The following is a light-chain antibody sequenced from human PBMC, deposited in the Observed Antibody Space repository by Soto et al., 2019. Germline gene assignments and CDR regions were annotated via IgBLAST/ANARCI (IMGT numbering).Light chain of an antibody. J-gene: IGKJ1*01. Sequence: DIQMTQSPSSLSASVGDRVTITCRASQRVGSYLNWYQQKPGKAPTLLIYSASELQSGVSSRFSGSDSGTDFTLTIRNLQPEDFAVYYCQQSHNTPLTFGQGTKVEI. CDR2: SAS. V-gene: IGKV1-39*01. CDR1: QRVGSY. CDR3: QQSHNTPLT.